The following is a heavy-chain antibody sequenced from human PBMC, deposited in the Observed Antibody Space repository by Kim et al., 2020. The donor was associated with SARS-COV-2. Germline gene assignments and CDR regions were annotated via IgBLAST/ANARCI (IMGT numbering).Heavy chain of an antibody. CDR1: GYSFTSYW. CDR3: VRSVAGTGGYYGMDV. D-gene: IGHD6-19*01. J-gene: IGHJ6*02. V-gene: IGHV5-10-1*01. Sequence: GESLKISCKGSGYSFTSYWISWVRQMPGKGLEWMGRIDPSDSYTNYSPSFQGHVTISADKSISTAYLQWSSLKASDTAMYYCVRSVAGTGGYYGMDVWGQGTTVTVSS. CDR2: IDPSDSYT.